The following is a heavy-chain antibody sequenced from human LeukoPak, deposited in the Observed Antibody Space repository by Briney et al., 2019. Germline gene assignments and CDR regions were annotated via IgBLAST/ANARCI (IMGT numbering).Heavy chain of an antibody. D-gene: IGHD4/OR15-4a*01. J-gene: IGHJ3*02. V-gene: IGHV3-30-3*01. CDR2: ISYDGSNK. Sequence: GSLRLSCAASGFTFSSYAMHWVRQAPGKGLEWVAVISYDGSNKYYADSVKGRFTISRDNSKNTLYLQMNSLRAEDTAVYYCAREETIRQGNAFDIWGQGTMVTVSS. CDR3: AREETIRQGNAFDI. CDR1: GFTFSSYA.